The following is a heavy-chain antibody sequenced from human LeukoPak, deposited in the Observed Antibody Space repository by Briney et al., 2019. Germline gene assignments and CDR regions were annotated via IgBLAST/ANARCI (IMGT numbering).Heavy chain of an antibody. CDR1: GFTFSSYG. V-gene: IGHV3-33*01. CDR3: ATTQGYYYGMDV. J-gene: IGHJ6*02. CDR2: IWYDGSNK. Sequence: GGSLRLSCAASGFTFSSYGMHWVRQAPGKGLEWVAVIWYDGSNKYYADSVKGRFTISRDNSKNTLYLQTNSLRAEDTAVYYCATTQGYYYGMDVWGQGTTVTVSS.